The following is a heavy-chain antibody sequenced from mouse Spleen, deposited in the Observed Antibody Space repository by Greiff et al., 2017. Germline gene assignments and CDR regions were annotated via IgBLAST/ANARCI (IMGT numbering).Heavy chain of an antibody. Sequence: QVQLQQSGPGLVQPSQSLSITCTVSGFSLTSYGVHWVRQSPGKGLEWLGVIWRGGSTDYNAAFMSRLSITKDNSKSQVFFKMNSLQADDTAIYYCAKNALGVLRLSYWYFDVWGAGTTVTVSS. D-gene: IGHD1-2*01. CDR3: AKNALGVLRLSYWYFDV. CDR2: IWRGGST. V-gene: IGHV2-5*01. J-gene: IGHJ1*01. CDR1: GFSLTSYG.